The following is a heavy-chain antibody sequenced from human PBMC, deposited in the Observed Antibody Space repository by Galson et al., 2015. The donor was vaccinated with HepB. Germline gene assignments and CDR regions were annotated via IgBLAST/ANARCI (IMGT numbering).Heavy chain of an antibody. V-gene: IGHV3-9*01. CDR2: ISWNSGSI. Sequence: SLRLSCAASGFTFDDYAMHWVRQAPGKGLEWVSGISWNSGSIGYADSVKGRFTISRDNAKNSLYLQMNSLRAEDTAVYYCAREGDIVVVPAAMGGYSYGYSPGGYYYGMDVWGQGTTVTVSS. CDR1: GFTFDDYA. D-gene: IGHD2-2*01. J-gene: IGHJ6*02. CDR3: AREGDIVVVPAAMGGYSYGYSPGGYYYGMDV.